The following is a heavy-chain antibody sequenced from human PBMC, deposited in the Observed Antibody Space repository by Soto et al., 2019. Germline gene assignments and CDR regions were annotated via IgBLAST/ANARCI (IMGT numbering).Heavy chain of an antibody. D-gene: IGHD6-6*01. CDR3: TTGPRGSSTGTGAH. J-gene: IGHJ4*02. Sequence: PGGSLRLSCEVSGFTFSAYWMHWVRQVPGKGLIWVSRISDDGSTTTYADSVKGRFTISRDNAKNTLYLQMNSLRADDTGLYYCTTGPRGSSTGTGAHWGQGTLVTVSS. CDR2: ISDDGSTT. V-gene: IGHV3-74*01. CDR1: GFTFSAYW.